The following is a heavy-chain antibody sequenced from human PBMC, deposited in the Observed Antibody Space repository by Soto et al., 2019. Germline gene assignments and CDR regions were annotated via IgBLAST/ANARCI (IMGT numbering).Heavy chain of an antibody. D-gene: IGHD3-9*01. CDR2: VSPYSGNT. J-gene: IGHJ6*02. CDR1: GYRITSYD. V-gene: IGHV1-18*01. Sequence: QVQLVQSGAEVKKPGASVKVSCKASGYRITSYDISWVRQAPGQGLEWMGWVSPYSGNTNYAQKVQGRVTMTTDTSTRTAYMELRSLTSDDTAVYYCARVLYDILTGYYQYYGMDVWGQGTTVTVSS. CDR3: ARVLYDILTGYYQYYGMDV.